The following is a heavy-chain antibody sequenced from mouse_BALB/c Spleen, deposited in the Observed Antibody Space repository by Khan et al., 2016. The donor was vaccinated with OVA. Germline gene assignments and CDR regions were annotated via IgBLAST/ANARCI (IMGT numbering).Heavy chain of an antibody. D-gene: IGHD1-2*01. Sequence: VQLQQSGPELVKPGASVKISCKASGYTFADYNMDWVKQSLGKSLEWIGYIFPNNGGAGYNQKFKPKATLTVDISSNTAYMELRSLTSEDSAVYFCARAGYGSFGYWGQGTLVTVSA. CDR1: GYTFADYN. J-gene: IGHJ3*01. CDR3: ARAGYGSFGY. CDR2: IFPNNGGA. V-gene: IGHV1S29*02.